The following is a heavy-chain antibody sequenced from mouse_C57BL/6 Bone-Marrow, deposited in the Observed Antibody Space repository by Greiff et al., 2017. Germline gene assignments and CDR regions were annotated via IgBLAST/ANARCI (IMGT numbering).Heavy chain of an antibody. J-gene: IGHJ2*01. Sequence: DVQLQESGAELVRPGASVKLSCTASGFNIKDDYMHWVKQRPEQGLEWIGWIDPENGDTEYASKFQGKATITADTSSNTAYLQLSSLTSEDTAVYYCTNSNYVFDYWGQGTTLTVSS. CDR3: TNSNYVFDY. D-gene: IGHD2-5*01. CDR2: IDPENGDT. CDR1: GFNIKDDY. V-gene: IGHV14-4*01.